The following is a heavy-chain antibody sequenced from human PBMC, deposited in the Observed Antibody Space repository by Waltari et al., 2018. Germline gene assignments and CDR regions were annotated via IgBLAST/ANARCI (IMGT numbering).Heavy chain of an antibody. J-gene: IGHJ6*02. CDR1: GGTFSSYA. Sequence: QVQLVQSGAEVKKPGSSVKVSCKASGGTFSSYAISWVRQAPGQGLEWMGAIIPILGTANYAQKFQGRVTNTADESTSTAYMELSSLRSEDTAVYYCAREIVVVPAAIRYYYGMDVWGQGTTVTVSS. CDR3: AREIVVVPAAIRYYYGMDV. CDR2: IIPILGTA. D-gene: IGHD2-2*01. V-gene: IGHV1-69*01.